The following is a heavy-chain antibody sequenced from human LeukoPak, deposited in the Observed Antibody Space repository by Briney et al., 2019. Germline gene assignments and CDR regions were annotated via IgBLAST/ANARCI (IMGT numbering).Heavy chain of an antibody. Sequence: PSETLSLTCTVSGGSISSYYWNWIRQPPGKGLEWIGSIYYSGSTNYNPSLKSRVTISVDTSKNQFSLKLSSVTAAGTAVYYCARHLRYNGDNYCFDPWGQGTLVTVSS. J-gene: IGHJ5*02. D-gene: IGHD5-24*01. CDR1: GGSISSYY. CDR2: IYYSGST. CDR3: ARHLRYNGDNYCFDP. V-gene: IGHV4-59*08.